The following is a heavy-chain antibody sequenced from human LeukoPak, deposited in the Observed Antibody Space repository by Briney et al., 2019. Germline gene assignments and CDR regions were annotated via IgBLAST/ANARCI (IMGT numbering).Heavy chain of an antibody. D-gene: IGHD6-13*01. CDR3: ARARTYSSSWYYYYMDV. V-gene: IGHV4-39*07. Sequence: SETLSLTCTGSGGSISSSSYYWGWIRQPPGKGLEWIGSIYYSGSTYYNPSLKSRVAISVDTSKNQFSLKLSSVTAADTAVYYCARARTYSSSWYYYYMDVWGKGTTVTVSS. CDR2: IYYSGST. J-gene: IGHJ6*03. CDR1: GGSISSSSYY.